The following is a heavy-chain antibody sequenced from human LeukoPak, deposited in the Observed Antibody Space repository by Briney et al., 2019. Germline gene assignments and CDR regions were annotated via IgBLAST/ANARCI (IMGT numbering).Heavy chain of an antibody. V-gene: IGHV5-51*01. Sequence: GESLKISCTGSGYSFTSYWIGWVRQMPGKGLEWMGIIYPGDSDTRYSPSFQGQVTISADKSISTAYLQWSSLKASDTAMYYCARHAAYYGSEQNWFDPWGQRTLVTVSS. CDR3: ARHAAYYGSEQNWFDP. CDR2: IYPGDSDT. D-gene: IGHD3-10*01. CDR1: GYSFTSYW. J-gene: IGHJ5*02.